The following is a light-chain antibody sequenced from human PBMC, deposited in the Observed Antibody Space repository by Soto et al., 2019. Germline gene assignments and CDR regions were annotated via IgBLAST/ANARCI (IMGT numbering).Light chain of an antibody. CDR1: QSLLQSSGYKY. V-gene: IGKV2-28*01. CDR2: LGS. Sequence: DIVMTQSPVFLPVAPGEPASISCRSSQSLLQSSGYKYLDWYLQKPGQSPQLLIYLGSNRASGVPDRFSGSGSGTDFTLKISRVEAEDVGVYYCMQALETPYTFGQGTKLEIK. CDR3: MQALETPYT. J-gene: IGKJ2*01.